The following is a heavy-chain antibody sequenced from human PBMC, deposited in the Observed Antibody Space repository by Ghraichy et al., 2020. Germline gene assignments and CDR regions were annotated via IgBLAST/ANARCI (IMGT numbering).Heavy chain of an antibody. Sequence: SETLSLTCTVSGGSISADSYYRGWIRQSPGKGLEWIGTIYYRGNTYYNSSLKSRVTIFVDTSKNQFSLKLTSVTAADTAVYYCGRSQRGGTYYPFDYWGQGALVTVSS. CDR1: GGSISADSYY. D-gene: IGHD1-26*01. CDR3: GRSQRGGTYYPFDY. J-gene: IGHJ4*02. V-gene: IGHV4-39*01. CDR2: IYYRGNT.